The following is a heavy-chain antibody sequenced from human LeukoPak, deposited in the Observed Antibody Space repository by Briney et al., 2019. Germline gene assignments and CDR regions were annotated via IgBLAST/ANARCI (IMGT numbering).Heavy chain of an antibody. CDR1: GFTFSSYA. D-gene: IGHD3-10*01. Sequence: GGSLRLSCAASGFTFSSYAMHWVRQAPGKGLEWVAVISYDGSNKYYADSVKGRFTISRDNPRSTLNLQMNSLRAEDTAVYYCAKYYYGSGNSYAMDVWGQGTTVTVSS. V-gene: IGHV3-30-3*01. CDR3: AKYYYGSGNSYAMDV. CDR2: ISYDGSNK. J-gene: IGHJ6*02.